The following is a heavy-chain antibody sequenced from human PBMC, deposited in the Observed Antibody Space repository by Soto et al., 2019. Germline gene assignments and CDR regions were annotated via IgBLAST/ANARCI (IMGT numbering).Heavy chain of an antibody. CDR1: GFTFSSYS. V-gene: IGHV3-23*01. J-gene: IGHJ3*02. CDR2: ISGSGGST. Sequence: GGSLRLSCAASGFTFSSYSMSWVRQAPGKGLEWVSAISGSGGSTYYADSVKGRFTISRDNSKNTLYLQMNSLRAEDTAVYYCANHVFFGVVITGAFDIWGQGTMVTVSS. D-gene: IGHD3-3*01. CDR3: ANHVFFGVVITGAFDI.